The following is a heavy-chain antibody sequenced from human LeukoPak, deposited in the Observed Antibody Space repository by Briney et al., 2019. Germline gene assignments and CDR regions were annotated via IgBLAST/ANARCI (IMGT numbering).Heavy chain of an antibody. CDR3: GRADWGSVDY. D-gene: IGHD7-27*01. CDR1: GFSFSSYY. CDR2: TNQDGSAK. V-gene: IGHV3-7*01. J-gene: IGHJ4*02. Sequence: GGSLRLSCAASGFSFSSYYMGRVRQAPGKGLDWVAITNQDGSAKSYVDSVKGRFTISRDNAKNSLFLQMNIVRAEDTAVYYCGRADWGSVDYWGQGTLVIVSS.